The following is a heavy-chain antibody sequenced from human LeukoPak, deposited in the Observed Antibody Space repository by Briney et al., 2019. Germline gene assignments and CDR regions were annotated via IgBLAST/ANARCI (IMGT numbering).Heavy chain of an antibody. CDR1: GGTFSSYA. CDR3: ARDLSIDPNYYDSSGLLDY. CDR2: IIPILGIA. V-gene: IGHV1-69*04. J-gene: IGHJ4*02. Sequence: ASVNVSFKASGGTFSSYAISWVRQAPGQGLEWMGRIIPILGIANYAQKFQGRVTITADKSTSTAYMELSSLRSEDTAVYYCARDLSIDPNYYDSSGLLDYWGQGTLVTVSS. D-gene: IGHD3-22*01.